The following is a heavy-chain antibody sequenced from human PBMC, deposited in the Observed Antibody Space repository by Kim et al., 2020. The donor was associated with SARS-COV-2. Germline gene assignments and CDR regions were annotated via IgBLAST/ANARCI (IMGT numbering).Heavy chain of an antibody. J-gene: IGHJ3*01. Sequence: GESLKISCKGVEYSFVCYWINWVRQMPGKGPEWMGRIDPGDSYVDYSPSFEGHVIMSADKSLRTAYLQWSSLKASDTAVYYCVRQENCCDECYYSFDLWGEGTEVIVST. CDR2: IDPGDSYV. V-gene: IGHV5-10-1*01. CDR3: VRQENCCDECYYSFDL. CDR1: EYSFVCYW. D-gene: IGHD2-21*01.